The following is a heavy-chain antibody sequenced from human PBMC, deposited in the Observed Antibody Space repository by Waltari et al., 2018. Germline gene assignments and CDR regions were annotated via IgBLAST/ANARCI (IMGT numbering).Heavy chain of an antibody. CDR1: GFTCNIYW. J-gene: IGHJ3*01. Sequence: EVQLVESGGGLVQPGGSLRLSCAASGFTCNIYWMSWVRQAPGKGLEFVANINQDGSEKSYVDSVKGRFTISRDNAKNSMSLQMSSLRAEDAAVYYCARDPGFSEFDLWGQGTLVSISA. V-gene: IGHV3-7*01. CDR3: ARDPGFSEFDL. CDR2: INQDGSEK.